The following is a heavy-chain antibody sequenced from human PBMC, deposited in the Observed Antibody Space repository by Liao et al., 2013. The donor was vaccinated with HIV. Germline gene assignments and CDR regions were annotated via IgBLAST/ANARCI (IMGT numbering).Heavy chain of an antibody. CDR3: ARPSPYWYFDL. J-gene: IGHJ2*01. V-gene: IGHV4-61*02. CDR2: IYPSGST. Sequence: QVQLQESGPGLVKPSQTLSLTCTVSGGSISSGSYYWSWIRQPAGKGLEWIGRIYPSGSTNYNPSLKSRVTISVDTSKNQFSLRLSSVTAADTAVYYCARPSPYWYFDLWGRWHPGHCLL. CDR1: GGSISSGSYY.